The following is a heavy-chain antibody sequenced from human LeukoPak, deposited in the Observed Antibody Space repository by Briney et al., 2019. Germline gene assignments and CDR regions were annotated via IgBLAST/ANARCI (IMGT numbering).Heavy chain of an antibody. CDR3: ARGFRGSGWYREYYFDY. CDR2: INPNSGGT. D-gene: IGHD6-19*01. CDR1: GYTFTGYY. V-gene: IGHV1-2*04. Sequence: ASVKVSCKASGYTFTGYYMHWVRQAPGQGLEWMGWINPNSGGTNYAQKFQGWVTMTRGTSISTAYMELSRLRSDDTAVYYCARGFRGSGWYREYYFDYWGQGTLVTVSS. J-gene: IGHJ4*02.